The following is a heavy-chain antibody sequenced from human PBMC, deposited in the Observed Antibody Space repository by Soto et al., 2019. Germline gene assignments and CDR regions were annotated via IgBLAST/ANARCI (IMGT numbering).Heavy chain of an antibody. CDR1: GFTFSSYG. J-gene: IGHJ4*02. D-gene: IGHD3-3*01. Sequence: PGGSLRLSCAASGFTFSSYGMHWVRQAPGKGLEWVAVIWYDGSNKYYADSVKGRFTISRDNSRNTLYLQMNSLRAEDTAVYYCARDYDFWSGYLFDYWGQGTLVTVSS. V-gene: IGHV3-33*01. CDR2: IWYDGSNK. CDR3: ARDYDFWSGYLFDY.